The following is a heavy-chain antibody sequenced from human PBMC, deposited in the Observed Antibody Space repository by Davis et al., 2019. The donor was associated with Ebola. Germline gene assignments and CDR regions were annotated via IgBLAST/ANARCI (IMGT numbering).Heavy chain of an antibody. CDR1: GFTFSSYW. CDR3: ARDREYYDFWSGYLDY. J-gene: IGHJ4*02. Sequence: GGSLRLSCAASGFTFSSYWMSWVRQAPGKGLEWVANIKQDGSEKYYVDSVKGRFTISRDNAKNSLYLQMNSLRAEDTAVYYCARDREYYDFWSGYLDYWGQGTLVTVSS. CDR2: IKQDGSEK. D-gene: IGHD3-3*01. V-gene: IGHV3-7*03.